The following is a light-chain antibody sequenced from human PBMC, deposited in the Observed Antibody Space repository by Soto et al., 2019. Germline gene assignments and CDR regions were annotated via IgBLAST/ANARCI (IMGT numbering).Light chain of an antibody. V-gene: IGKV3-20*01. CDR2: GAS. J-gene: IGKJ2*01. CDR1: QSVSSSY. Sequence: EIVLTQSPGTLSLSPGERATLSCRASQSVSSSYLAWYQQKPGQAPRLLIYGASSRATGIPDSFSGSGSGTDFTLTISRLEPEDFAVYYCQQYDRSYTFGQGTKLEIK. CDR3: QQYDRSYT.